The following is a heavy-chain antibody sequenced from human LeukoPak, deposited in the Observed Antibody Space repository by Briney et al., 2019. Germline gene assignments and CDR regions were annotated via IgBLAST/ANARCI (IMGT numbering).Heavy chain of an antibody. CDR2: INHCGST. J-gene: IGHJ6*03. CDR3: ARKGPSVRYYYYYMDV. CDR1: VGSFSGYY. V-gene: IGHV4-34*01. D-gene: IGHD3-10*01. Sequence: SETLSLTCAVYVGSFSGYYWSWIRRPPGKGVEWIGEINHCGSTNYNPSLKSRVTISVDTSKNQFSLKLSSVTAADTAVYYCARKGPSVRYYYYYMDVWGKGTTVTVSS.